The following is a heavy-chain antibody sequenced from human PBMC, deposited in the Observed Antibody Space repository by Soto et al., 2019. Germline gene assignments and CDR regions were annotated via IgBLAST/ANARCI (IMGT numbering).Heavy chain of an antibody. V-gene: IGHV3-30*18. CDR1: GFTFSRDG. CDR2: ITYDGSNK. Sequence: GGSLRLSCAASGFTFSRDGMRWVRQAPGKGLEWVAVITYDGSNKYYADSVKGRFTISRDNSKNTLYLQMDSLRAEDTAVYYCAKDRSSTWSFDYWGQGTLVTVSS. J-gene: IGHJ4*02. D-gene: IGHD6-13*01. CDR3: AKDRSSTWSFDY.